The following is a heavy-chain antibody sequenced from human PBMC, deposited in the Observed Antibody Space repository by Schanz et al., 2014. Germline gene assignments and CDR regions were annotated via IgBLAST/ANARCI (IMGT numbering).Heavy chain of an antibody. D-gene: IGHD4-4*01. CDR2: ISSSSSTI. Sequence: VQLVESGGGVVQPGRSLRLSCAASGFTFSNYAMHWVRQAPGKGLEWVSFISSSSSTIYYADSVKGRFTISRDNSENTLFLQMNSLRGEDTAVYYCASADYTNYFDYWGQGTLVTVSS. J-gene: IGHJ4*02. CDR1: GFTFSNYA. CDR3: ASADYTNYFDY. V-gene: IGHV3-48*04.